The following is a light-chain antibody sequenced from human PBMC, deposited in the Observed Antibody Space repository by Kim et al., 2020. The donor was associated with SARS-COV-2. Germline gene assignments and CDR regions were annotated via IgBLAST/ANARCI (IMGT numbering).Light chain of an antibody. J-gene: IGKJ4*01. Sequence: SPGERATLAWRDSQSVNSQLAWYQQRPGQAPRLLLYDASNRATGTPARFSGSGSGTDFTLTISSREPEDFAVYYCQQRAKWPPVTFGGGTKVDIK. CDR1: QSVNSQ. CDR3: QQRAKWPPVT. V-gene: IGKV3-11*01. CDR2: DAS.